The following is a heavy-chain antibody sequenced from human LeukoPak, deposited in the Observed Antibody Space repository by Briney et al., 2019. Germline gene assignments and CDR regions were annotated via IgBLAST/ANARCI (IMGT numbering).Heavy chain of an antibody. J-gene: IGHJ5*02. CDR2: IYTSGST. D-gene: IGHD4-11*01. V-gene: IGHV4-61*02. Sequence: PSETLSLTCTVSGGSISSSSYYWNWIRQPAGKGLEWIGRIYTSGSTNYNPSLKSRVTVSVDTSKNQFSLKLSSVTAADTAVYYCARGKEDSNRNWFDPWGQGTLVTVSS. CDR1: GGSISSSSYY. CDR3: ARGKEDSNRNWFDP.